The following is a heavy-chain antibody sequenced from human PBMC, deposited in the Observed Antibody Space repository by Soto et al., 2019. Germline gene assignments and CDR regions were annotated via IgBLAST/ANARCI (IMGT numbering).Heavy chain of an antibody. CDR3: ARLHVPMTYWGAVLDS. J-gene: IGHJ4*02. D-gene: IGHD3-16*01. Sequence: QVQLVQSGAETMKSGSSVKVSCMVSGGNFNTYGIGWGRQAPGQGLEWMGEIIPLLGTPNYAQRFQVRLTISADESTTTAYMELSSLRSEDSAVYFCARLHVPMTYWGAVLDSWGQGTQVTVTS. CDR1: GGNFNTYG. V-gene: IGHV1-69*01. CDR2: IIPLLGTP.